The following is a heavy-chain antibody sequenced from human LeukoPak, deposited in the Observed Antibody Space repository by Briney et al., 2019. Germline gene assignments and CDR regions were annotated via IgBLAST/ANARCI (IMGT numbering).Heavy chain of an antibody. CDR3: ALGYCSSTSCNLDNWFDP. J-gene: IGHJ5*02. D-gene: IGHD2-2*01. V-gene: IGHV4-39*01. Sequence: SETLSLTCTVSGGSISSSSYYWGWLRQPPGKGLEWIGSIYYSGSTYYNPSLKSRVTISVDTSKNQFSLKLSSVTAADTAVYYCALGYCSSTSCNLDNWFDPWGQGTLVTVSS. CDR2: IYYSGST. CDR1: GGSISSSSYY.